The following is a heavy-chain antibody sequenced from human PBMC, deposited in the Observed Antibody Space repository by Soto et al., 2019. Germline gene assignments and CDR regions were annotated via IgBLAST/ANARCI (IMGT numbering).Heavy chain of an antibody. CDR1: GGSISSGGSY. CDR2: ISYTGFT. D-gene: IGHD1-7*01. J-gene: IGHJ4*02. CDR3: ASRDPGTSVDY. Sequence: SETLSLTCTVSGGSISSGGSYWSWIRQHPGKGLEWIGYISYTGFTYSDPSLKSRVTISLDTSKNQFSLKLSSVTAADTAVYYCASRDPGTSVDYWGQGTLVTVSS. V-gene: IGHV4-31*03.